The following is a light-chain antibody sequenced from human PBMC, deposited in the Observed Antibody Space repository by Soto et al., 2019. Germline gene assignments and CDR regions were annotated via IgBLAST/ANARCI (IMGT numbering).Light chain of an antibody. CDR2: RNN. CDR1: SSNIGRNT. Sequence: QSVLTQAPSASEPPGQRVTISCSGGSSNIGRNTVNWYQQLPGTAPKLLIYRNNRRPSGVPDRFSGSKSGTSASLAISGLQSEDEADYYCAAWDDSLTDYVFGTGTKLTVL. J-gene: IGLJ1*01. CDR3: AAWDDSLTDYV. V-gene: IGLV1-44*01.